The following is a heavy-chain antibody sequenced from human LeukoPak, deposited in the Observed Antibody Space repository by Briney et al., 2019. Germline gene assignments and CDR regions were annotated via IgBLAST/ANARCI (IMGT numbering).Heavy chain of an antibody. CDR2: ISGSGRST. CDR3: ARVAGTIRIWPQPFGDGMDV. D-gene: IGHD3-16*01. V-gene: IGHV3-23*01. CDR1: RFTFSNYV. J-gene: IGHJ6*02. Sequence: PGGSLRLSCAASRFTFSNYVMSWVRQAPGGGREWVSAISGSGRSTYYADSVKGRFTISRDNSKNTLYLQMNRLRAEYTALYYCARVAGTIRIWPQPFGDGMDVWGQGTTVTVSS.